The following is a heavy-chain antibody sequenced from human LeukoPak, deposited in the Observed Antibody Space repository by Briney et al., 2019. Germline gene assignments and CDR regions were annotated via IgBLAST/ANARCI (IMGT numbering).Heavy chain of an antibody. V-gene: IGHV3-21*04. CDR1: GFTFSSYS. CDR2: ISSSSSYI. J-gene: IGHJ4*02. CDR3: ARGMIRGVMDDY. D-gene: IGHD3-10*01. Sequence: GGSLRLSCAASGFTFSSYSMNWVRQAPGKGLEWVSSISSSSSYIYYADSVKGRFTISRDNAENSLYLQMNSLRAEDTAVYYCARGMIRGVMDDYWGQGTLVTVSS.